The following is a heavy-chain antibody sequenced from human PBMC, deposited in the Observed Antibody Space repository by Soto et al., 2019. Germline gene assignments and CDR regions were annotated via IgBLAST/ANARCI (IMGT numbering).Heavy chain of an antibody. Sequence: ASVKVSCKASGYTFTSYAISWVRQAPGQGLEWMGWISAYNGNTNYAQKLQGRVTMTTDKSTSTAYMELSSLRSEDTAVYYCARALRGATPLGHYYYGMDVWGQGTTVTVSS. CDR1: GYTFTSYA. CDR3: ARALRGATPLGHYYYGMDV. J-gene: IGHJ6*02. V-gene: IGHV1-18*01. D-gene: IGHD1-26*01. CDR2: ISAYNGNT.